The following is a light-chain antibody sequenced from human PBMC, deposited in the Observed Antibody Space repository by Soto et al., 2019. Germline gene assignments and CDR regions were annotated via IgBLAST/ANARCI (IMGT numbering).Light chain of an antibody. V-gene: IGLV2-11*01. CDR3: CSYAGNDTWV. CDR2: DVS. J-gene: IGLJ3*02. Sequence: QSVLTQPRSVSGSPGQSVTISCTGTSTDVGGYNFVSWYQQYPGKAPKLMIYDVSKRPTGVPDRFSGSKSGNTASLTFSGLQAEDEADYYCCSYAGNDTWVFGGGTKLTVL. CDR1: STDVGGYNF.